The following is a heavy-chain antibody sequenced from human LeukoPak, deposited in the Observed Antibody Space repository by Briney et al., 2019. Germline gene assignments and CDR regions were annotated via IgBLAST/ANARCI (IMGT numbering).Heavy chain of an antibody. V-gene: IGHV3-30*01. CDR2: ISYDGSNK. CDR3: ARDLNLKYSSSWYPCDY. D-gene: IGHD6-13*01. Sequence: GGSLRLSCAASGFTFSSYAMHWVRQAPGKGLEWVAAISYDGSNKYYADSVKGRFTISRDNSKNTLYLQMNSLRAEDTAVYYCARDLNLKYSSSWYPCDYWGQGTLVTVSS. CDR1: GFTFSSYA. J-gene: IGHJ4*02.